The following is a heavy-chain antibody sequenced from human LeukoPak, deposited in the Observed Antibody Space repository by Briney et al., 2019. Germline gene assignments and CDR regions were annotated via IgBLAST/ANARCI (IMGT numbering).Heavy chain of an antibody. CDR2: INHSGST. V-gene: IGHV4-34*01. CDR1: GGSFSGYY. J-gene: IGHJ4*02. CDR3: ARAWYCSY. D-gene: IGHD6-19*01. Sequence: SETLSLTCAVYGGSFSGYYWSWIRQPPGKGLEWIGEINHSGSTNYNPSLKSRVTISVDTSKNQFSLKLSSVTAADTAVYYCARAWYCSYWGQGTLVTVSS.